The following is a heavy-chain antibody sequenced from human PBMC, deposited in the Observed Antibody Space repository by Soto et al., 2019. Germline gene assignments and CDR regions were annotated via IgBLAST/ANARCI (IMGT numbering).Heavy chain of an antibody. D-gene: IGHD3-3*01. CDR3: ARGSYDFWGLYYYYGMDV. J-gene: IGHJ6*02. Sequence: GGSLRLSCAASGFTVSAYYMIWVRQAPGKGLEWVSVIYSGGSTYYADSVKGRFTISRDNSKNQFSLKLSSVTAADTAVYYCARGSYDFWGLYYYYGMDVWGQGTTVTVSS. V-gene: IGHV3-53*01. CDR1: GFTVSAYY. CDR2: IYSGGST.